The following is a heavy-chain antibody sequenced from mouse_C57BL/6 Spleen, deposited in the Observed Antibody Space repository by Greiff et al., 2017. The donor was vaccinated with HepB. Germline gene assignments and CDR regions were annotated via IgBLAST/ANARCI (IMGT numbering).Heavy chain of an antibody. CDR2: IDPVTGGT. J-gene: IGHJ3*01. CDR1: GYTFTDYE. V-gene: IGHV1-15*01. Sequence: QVQLQQSGAELVRPGASVTLSCKASGYTFTDYEMHWVKQTPVHGLEWIGAIDPVTGGTAYNQKFKGKAILTADKSSSTAYMELRSLTSEDSAVYYCTRSDSFAYWGQGTLVTVSA. CDR3: TRSDSFAY.